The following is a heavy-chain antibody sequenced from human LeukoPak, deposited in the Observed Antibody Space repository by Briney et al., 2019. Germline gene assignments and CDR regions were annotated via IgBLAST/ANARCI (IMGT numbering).Heavy chain of an antibody. CDR1: GFTFSTYT. D-gene: IGHD3-10*02. J-gene: IGHJ6*02. CDR2: ISGSSSYI. CDR3: ARDLFHGIDV. V-gene: IGHV3-21*01. Sequence: GGSLRLSCAASGFTFSTYTFNWVRQAPGRGLEWVASISGSSSYIFYAESVRGRFTISRDNAQNSVYLQMTSLRAEDTAVYYCARDLFHGIDVWGQGTPVTVSS.